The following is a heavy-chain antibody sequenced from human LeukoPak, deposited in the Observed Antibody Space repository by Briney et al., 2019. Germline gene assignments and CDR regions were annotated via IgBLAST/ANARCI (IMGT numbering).Heavy chain of an antibody. CDR2: INAANGNA. CDR1: GYTLSSFA. J-gene: IGHJ6*02. Sequence: GASVKVSCKASGYTLSSFAMHWVRQAPGQRLEWMGRINAANGNAEYSQKFQGRVIVTTDTSANTVYMEPSSLRPEDTAVYYCARDGKHIAVPGVRYPMDVWGQGTAVTVSS. D-gene: IGHD6-19*01. V-gene: IGHV1-3*01. CDR3: ARDGKHIAVPGVRYPMDV.